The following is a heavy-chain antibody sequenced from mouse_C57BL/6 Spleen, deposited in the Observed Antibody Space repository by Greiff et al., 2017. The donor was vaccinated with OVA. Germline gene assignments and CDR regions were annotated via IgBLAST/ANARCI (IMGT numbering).Heavy chain of an antibody. J-gene: IGHJ4*01. D-gene: IGHD1-3*01. Sequence: EVKLVESGAELVKPGASVKLSCTASGFNIKDYYMHWVKQRTEQGLEWIGRIDPEDGETKYAPKFQGKATITADTSSNTAYLQLSSLTSEDTAVYYCARDNTHPYYAMDYWGQGTSVTVSS. CDR2: IDPEDGET. CDR3: ARDNTHPYYAMDY. CDR1: GFNIKDYY. V-gene: IGHV14-2*01.